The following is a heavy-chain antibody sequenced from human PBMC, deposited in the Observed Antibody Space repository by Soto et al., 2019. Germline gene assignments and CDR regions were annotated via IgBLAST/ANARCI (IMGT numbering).Heavy chain of an antibody. CDR3: ARDGQWLPPGAFDI. Sequence: GESLKISCAASGFTFSSYSMNWVRQAPGKGLEWVSSISSSSSYIYYADSVKGRFTISRDNAKNSLYLQMNSLRAEDTAVYYCARDGQWLPPGAFDIWGQGTMVTVSS. CDR2: ISSSSSYI. D-gene: IGHD6-19*01. V-gene: IGHV3-21*01. CDR1: GFTFSSYS. J-gene: IGHJ3*02.